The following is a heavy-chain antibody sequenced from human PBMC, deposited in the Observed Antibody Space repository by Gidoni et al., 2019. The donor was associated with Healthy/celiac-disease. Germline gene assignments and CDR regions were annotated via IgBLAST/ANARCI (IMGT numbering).Heavy chain of an antibody. V-gene: IGHV4-30-4*01. CDR3: ARDRGGYSYGYNWFDP. J-gene: IGHJ5*02. Sequence: QVQLQESGPGLVKPSQTLSLTCTVSGGSISSGDYYWSWIRQPPGKGLECIGYIYYSGSTYYNPSLKSLVTISVDTSKNQFSLKLSSVTAADTAVYYCARDRGGYSYGYNWFDPWGQGTLVTVSS. CDR1: GGSISSGDYY. CDR2: IYYSGST. D-gene: IGHD5-18*01.